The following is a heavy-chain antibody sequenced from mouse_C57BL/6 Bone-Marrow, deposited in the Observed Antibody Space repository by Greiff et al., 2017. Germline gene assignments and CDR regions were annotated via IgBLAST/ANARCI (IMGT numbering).Heavy chain of an antibody. CDR3: AMAGFDYGRRRFAY. CDR1: GYTFTSYG. J-gene: IGHJ3*01. Sequence: VQLQQSGAELARPGASVKLSCKASGYTFTSYGISWVKQRTGQGLEWIGEIYPRSGNTYYNEKFKGKATLTADKSSSTAYMELRSLTSEDSAVYFCAMAGFDYGRRRFAYWGQGTLVTVSA. V-gene: IGHV1-81*01. CDR2: IYPRSGNT. D-gene: IGHD1-1*01.